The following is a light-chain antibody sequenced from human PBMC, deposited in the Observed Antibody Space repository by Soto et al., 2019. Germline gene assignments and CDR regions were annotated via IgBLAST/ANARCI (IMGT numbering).Light chain of an antibody. CDR3: QHTYTTPLT. J-gene: IGKJ4*01. V-gene: IGKV1-39*01. CDR1: QSIRNY. CDR2: FAS. Sequence: DIQMTQSPSSLSASVGDRVTITCRASQSIRNYLNWYQQKPGKAPKLLIDFASSLQSGVPSRFSGSGSGTDFTLTISNLQPADFATYYCQHTYTTPLTFGGGTKVDIK.